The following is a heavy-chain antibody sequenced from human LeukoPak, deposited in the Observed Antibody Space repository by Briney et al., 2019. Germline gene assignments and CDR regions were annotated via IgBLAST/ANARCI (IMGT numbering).Heavy chain of an antibody. CDR2: INPNNGRT. CDR1: GYMFTDYY. CDR3: ARDLIDSNQWELYL. J-gene: IGHJ4*02. Sequence: ASVKVSCKSCGYMFTDYYMQWMRQAPGRGLEWLGWINPNNGRTRFAQNFQGRVSLTGDTSVTTAYMELSSLTSDDTALYFCARDLIDSNQWELYLWGQGTLVTVSS. D-gene: IGHD1-26*01. V-gene: IGHV1-2*02.